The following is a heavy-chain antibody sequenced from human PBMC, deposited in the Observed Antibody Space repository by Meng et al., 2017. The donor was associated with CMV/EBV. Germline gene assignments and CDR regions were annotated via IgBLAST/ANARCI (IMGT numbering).Heavy chain of an antibody. Sequence: GVLKISCAASGFTFSSYSMNWVRQAPGKGLEWVSYISSSSSTIYYADSVKGRFTISRDNAKNSLYLQMNSLRAEDTAVYYCARGVEGFDYWGQGTLVTVSS. CDR2: ISSSSSTI. V-gene: IGHV3-48*04. CDR1: GFTFSSYS. CDR3: ARGVEGFDY. J-gene: IGHJ4*02.